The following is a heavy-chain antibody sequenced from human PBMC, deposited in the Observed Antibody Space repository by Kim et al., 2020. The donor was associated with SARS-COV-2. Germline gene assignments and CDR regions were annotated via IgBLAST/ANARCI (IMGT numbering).Heavy chain of an antibody. Sequence: GGSLRLSCAASGFTVSSNYMSWVRQAPGKGLEWVSVIYSGGSTYYTDSVKGRFTISRHNSKNTLYLQMNSLRAEDTAVYYCARLAAGATFDYWGQGTLVTVSS. CDR3: ARLAAGATFDY. CDR2: IYSGGST. CDR1: GFTVSSNY. V-gene: IGHV3-53*04. D-gene: IGHD1-26*01. J-gene: IGHJ4*02.